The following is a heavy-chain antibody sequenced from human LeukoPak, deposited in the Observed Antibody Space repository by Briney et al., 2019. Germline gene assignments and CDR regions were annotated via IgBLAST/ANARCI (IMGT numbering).Heavy chain of an antibody. CDR3: VNQPNYYSYYYMDV. J-gene: IGHJ6*03. V-gene: IGHV2-5*02. Sequence: SGPTLVKPPQTLTLTCTFSGFSLSTSGVGVGWFRQPPGKALEWLAFIYWDDDKRFSPSLKSRLTITKDTSKNQVVLTMTNVDPVDTATYYCVNQPNYYSYYYMDVWGKGTTVTVSS. CDR1: GFSLSTSGVG. CDR2: IYWDDDK.